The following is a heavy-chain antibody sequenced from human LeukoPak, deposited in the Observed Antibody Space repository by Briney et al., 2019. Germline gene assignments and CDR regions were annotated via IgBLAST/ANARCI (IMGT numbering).Heavy chain of an antibody. Sequence: GRSLRLSCAASGFTFDDYAMHWVRQAPGKGLEWVSGISWNSGSIGYADSVKGRFTISRDNAKNSLYLQMNSLRAEDTAVYYCARPSGSYPWDWFDPWGQGTLVTVSS. D-gene: IGHD1-26*01. CDR1: GFTFDDYA. J-gene: IGHJ5*02. CDR3: ARPSGSYPWDWFDP. CDR2: ISWNSGSI. V-gene: IGHV3-9*01.